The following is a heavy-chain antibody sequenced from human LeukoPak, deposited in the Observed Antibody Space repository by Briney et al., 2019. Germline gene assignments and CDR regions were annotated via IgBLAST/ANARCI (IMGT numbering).Heavy chain of an antibody. D-gene: IGHD6-13*01. CDR1: GYTFTSYD. CDR2: MNPNSGNT. J-gene: IGHJ6*02. CDR3: ARGLIYSSSWHYYYYGMDV. V-gene: IGHV1-8*01. Sequence: ASVTVSCKASGYTFTSYDINWVRQATGQGLEWMGWMNPNSGNTGYAQKFQGRVTMTRNTSISTAYMELSSLRSEDTAVYYCARGLIYSSSWHYYYYGMDVWGQGTTVTVSS.